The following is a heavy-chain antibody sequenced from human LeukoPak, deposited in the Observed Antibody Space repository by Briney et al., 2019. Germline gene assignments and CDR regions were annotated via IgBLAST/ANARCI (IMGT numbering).Heavy chain of an antibody. CDR2: INPNSGGT. CDR3: ARVRRDKEQRLIDI. J-gene: IGHJ3*02. Sequence: GASVKVSCKASGYTFTGYYMHWVRQAPGQGLEWMGWINPNSGGTNYAQKFQGRVTMTRDTSISTAYMELSRLRSDDTAVYYCARVRRDKEQRLIDIWGQGTMVTVSS. CDR1: GYTFTGYY. D-gene: IGHD1/OR15-1a*01. V-gene: IGHV1-2*02.